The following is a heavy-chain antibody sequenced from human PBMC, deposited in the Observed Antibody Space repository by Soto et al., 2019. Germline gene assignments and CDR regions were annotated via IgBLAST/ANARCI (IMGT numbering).Heavy chain of an antibody. CDR2: INPSGGST. D-gene: IGHD6-19*01. V-gene: IGHV1-46*01. CDR3: ARDRSGWYGDWFDP. CDR1: GYTFTSYY. J-gene: IGHJ5*02. Sequence: ASVKVSCKASGYTFTSYYMHWVRQAPGQGLEWMGIINPSGGSTSYAQKFQGRVTMTRNTSISTAYMELSSLRSEDTAVYYCARDRSGWYGDWFDPWGQGTLVTVSS.